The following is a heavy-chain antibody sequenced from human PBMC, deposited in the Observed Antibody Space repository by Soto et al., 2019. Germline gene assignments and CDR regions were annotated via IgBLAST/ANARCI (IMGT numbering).Heavy chain of an antibody. CDR2: ISYDGSNK. CDR3: AKDMSGSWSRTNPGTKDY. J-gene: IGHJ4*02. V-gene: IGHV3-30*18. D-gene: IGHD6-13*01. Sequence: GGSLRLSCAASGFTFSSYGMHWVRQAPGKGLEWVAVISYDGSNKYYADTVKGRFTNSGDNSKNTLYLQMNSLRAEDTAVYYCAKDMSGSWSRTNPGTKDYWGQGT. CDR1: GFTFSSYG.